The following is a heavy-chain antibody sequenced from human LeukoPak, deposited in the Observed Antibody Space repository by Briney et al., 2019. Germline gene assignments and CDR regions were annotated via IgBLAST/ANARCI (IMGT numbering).Heavy chain of an antibody. CDR3: ASGPTYKYVRVTLY. Sequence: PGGSLRLSCAVSGFSVSGNYVTWVRQAPGKGLQWVSAIYSGGTTYYRDSVKGRFTISRHNSRNMVYLQMDNLRPEDTAVYYCASGPTYKYVRVTLYWGQGTLVTVSS. V-gene: IGHV3-53*04. CDR2: IYSGGTT. D-gene: IGHD3-16*01. J-gene: IGHJ4*02. CDR1: GFSVSGNY.